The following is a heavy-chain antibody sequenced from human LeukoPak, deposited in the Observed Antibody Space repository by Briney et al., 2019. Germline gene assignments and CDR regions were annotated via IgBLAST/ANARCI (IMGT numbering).Heavy chain of an antibody. D-gene: IGHD3-22*01. Sequence: ASVKVSCKASGYTFTSYGISWVRPAPGQGLEWMGWISAYNGNTNYAQKLQGRVTMTTDTSTSTAYMEPRSLRSDDTAVYYCARDGYYYDSSGYYTPYYYMDVWGKGTTVTVSS. V-gene: IGHV1-18*01. J-gene: IGHJ6*03. CDR2: ISAYNGNT. CDR1: GYTFTSYG. CDR3: ARDGYYYDSSGYYTPYYYMDV.